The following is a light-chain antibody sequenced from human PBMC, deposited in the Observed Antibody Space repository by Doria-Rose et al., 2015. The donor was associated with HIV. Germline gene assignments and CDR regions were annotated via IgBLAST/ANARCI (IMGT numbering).Light chain of an antibody. CDR1: QSFSSTY. CDR2: DVS. J-gene: IGKJ1*01. Sequence: TQSPGTLSLSPGERATLSCRASQSFSSTYLAWYQQKPGQAPSLLIYDVSTRATGIPDRFSASGSGTDFTLTINRLEPEDFALYYCHQCGTSWTFGQGTKVEI. V-gene: IGKV3-20*01. CDR3: HQCGTSWT.